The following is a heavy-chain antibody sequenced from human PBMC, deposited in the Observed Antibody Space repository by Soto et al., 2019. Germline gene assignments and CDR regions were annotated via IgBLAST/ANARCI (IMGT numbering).Heavy chain of an antibody. J-gene: IGHJ4*02. D-gene: IGHD3-10*01. CDR3: AGEKVGTTGSDF. Sequence: QAQLVQSGAEVKKPGASVKVSCKASGYTFTGYDINWVRQATGQGLEWMGWMNPNSGNTGYAQNFQGRGTMTRDNSITTAYMELTSLRDDDSAVYYCAGEKVGTTGSDFWGQGTLVTVSS. V-gene: IGHV1-8*01. CDR2: MNPNSGNT. CDR1: GYTFTGYD.